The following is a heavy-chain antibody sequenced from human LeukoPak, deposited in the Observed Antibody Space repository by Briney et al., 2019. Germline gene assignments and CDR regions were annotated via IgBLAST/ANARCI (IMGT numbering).Heavy chain of an antibody. CDR2: INPSGGST. CDR3: ASFADYYDSSGYYGRGAFDI. J-gene: IGHJ3*02. V-gene: IGHV1-46*01. Sequence: ASVKVSCKASGYTFTSYYMHWVRQAPGQGLEWMGIINPSGGSTSYAQKFQGRVTMTRDMSTSTVYMELSSLRSEDTAVYYCASFADYYDSSGYYGRGAFDIWGQGTMVTVSS. CDR1: GYTFTSYY. D-gene: IGHD3-22*01.